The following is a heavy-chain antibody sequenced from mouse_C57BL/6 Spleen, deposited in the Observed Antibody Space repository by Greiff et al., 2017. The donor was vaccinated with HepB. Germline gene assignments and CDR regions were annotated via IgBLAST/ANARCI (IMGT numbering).Heavy chain of an antibody. CDR1: GFTFSSYA. CDR2: ISDGGSYT. V-gene: IGHV5-4*01. J-gene: IGHJ2*01. D-gene: IGHD1-1*01. Sequence: EVQLVESGGGLVKPGGSLKLSCAASGFTFSSYAMSWVRQTPEKRLEWVATISDGGSYTYYPDNVKGRFTISRDNAKNNLYLQMSHLKSEDTAMYYCARGAVTTVVAPFDYWGQGTTLTVSS. CDR3: ARGAVTTVVAPFDY.